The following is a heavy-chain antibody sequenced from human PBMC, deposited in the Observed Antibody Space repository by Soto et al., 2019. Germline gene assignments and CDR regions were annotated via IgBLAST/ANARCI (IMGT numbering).Heavy chain of an antibody. V-gene: IGHV3-23*01. J-gene: IGHJ4*02. CDR3: ANDFWSGYYTRNDY. CDR2: ISGSGGST. CDR1: GFTFSSYA. D-gene: IGHD3-3*01. Sequence: HPGGSLRLSCAASGFTFSSYAMSWVRQAPGKGLEWVSAISGSGGSTYYADSVKGRFTISRDNSKNTLYLQMNSLRAEDTAVYYCANDFWSGYYTRNDYWGQGTLVTVSS.